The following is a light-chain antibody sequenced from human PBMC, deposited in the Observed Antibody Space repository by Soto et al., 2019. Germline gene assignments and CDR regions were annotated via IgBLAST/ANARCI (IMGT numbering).Light chain of an antibody. CDR3: QQYGNSGYT. Sequence: EIVLTQSPGTLSLSPGERATLSCRASQSVSSSYLAWYQQKPGEAPRLLIYGTSSRTTGIPDEFSGSGSGTDFTLTINRLEPEDFAVYYCQQYGNSGYTFGQRIELEIK. CDR2: GTS. CDR1: QSVSSSY. J-gene: IGKJ2*01. V-gene: IGKV3-20*01.